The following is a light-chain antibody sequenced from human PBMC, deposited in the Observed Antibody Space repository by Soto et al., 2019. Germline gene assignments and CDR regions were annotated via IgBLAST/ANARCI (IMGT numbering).Light chain of an antibody. V-gene: IGKV3-11*01. J-gene: IGKJ4*01. CDR1: QSVSSY. Sequence: EIVLTQSPATLSLSPGEIATLSCRASQSVSSYLAWYQQKPGQAPRLLIYEASNRATGIPARFSGSGSGTDFTLTISSLKPEDFAVYYCQQGGNWPLTFGGGTKVEIK. CDR3: QQGGNWPLT. CDR2: EAS.